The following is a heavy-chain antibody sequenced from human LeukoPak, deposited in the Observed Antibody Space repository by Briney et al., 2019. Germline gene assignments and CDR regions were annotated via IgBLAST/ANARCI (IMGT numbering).Heavy chain of an antibody. CDR2: ISYDGSNK. Sequence: GGSLRLSCAASGFAFSSFAIHWVRQAPGKGLEWVAVISYDGSNKYFADSVKGRFTISRDNSKNTLFLQMNSLRVEDTALYYCAKDLGGPGSSPFGYWGQGTLVSVSS. CDR3: AKDLGGPGSSPFGY. J-gene: IGHJ4*02. CDR1: GFAFSSFA. V-gene: IGHV3-30*18. D-gene: IGHD3-10*01.